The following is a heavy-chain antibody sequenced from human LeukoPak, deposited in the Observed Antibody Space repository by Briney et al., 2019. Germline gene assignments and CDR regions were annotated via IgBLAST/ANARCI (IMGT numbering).Heavy chain of an antibody. Sequence: SGTPSLTCAVSGGSISSGSYYWSWIRQPAGKGLEWIGRIHTSGSTNYNPSLKSRVTISVDTSKNQFSLKLSSVTAADTAVYYCARDLGVLVSGAIGRTYFYYMDVWGKGTTVTVSS. V-gene: IGHV4-61*02. CDR2: IHTSGST. CDR1: GGSISSGSYY. D-gene: IGHD2-2*02. CDR3: ARDLGVLVSGAIGRTYFYYMDV. J-gene: IGHJ6*03.